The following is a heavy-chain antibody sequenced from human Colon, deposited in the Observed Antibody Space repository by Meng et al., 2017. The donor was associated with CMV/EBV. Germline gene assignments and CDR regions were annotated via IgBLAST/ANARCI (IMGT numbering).Heavy chain of an antibody. Sequence: ASVKVSCQASVYTFTDYYIHWVRQAPGQGLEWMGWINPNNGGTNYAQKFQGRVTMTRDTSITTAYMELSRRRSDDAAVFYCARSITIAAAPDYWGRGTLVTVSS. CDR1: VYTFTDYY. J-gene: IGHJ4*02. CDR3: ARSITIAAAPDY. CDR2: INPNNGGT. D-gene: IGHD6-13*01. V-gene: IGHV1-2*02.